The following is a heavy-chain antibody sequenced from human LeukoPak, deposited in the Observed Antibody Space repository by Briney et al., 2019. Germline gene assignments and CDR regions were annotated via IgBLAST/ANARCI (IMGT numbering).Heavy chain of an antibody. V-gene: IGHV3-23*01. Sequence: GGSLRLSCAASGFTFSDYAMSWVRQAPGKGLMWVSGISGSGRSTYYADSVKGRFTISRDNSKNTLYLQMNSLRAEDTAVYYCAKDGALDYYGSSGYPYWGQGTLVTVSS. D-gene: IGHD3-22*01. CDR3: AKDGALDYYGSSGYPY. CDR2: ISGSGRST. J-gene: IGHJ4*02. CDR1: GFTFSDYA.